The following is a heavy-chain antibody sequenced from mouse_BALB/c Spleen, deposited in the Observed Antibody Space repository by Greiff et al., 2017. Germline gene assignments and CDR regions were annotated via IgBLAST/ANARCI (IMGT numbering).Heavy chain of an antibody. Sequence: VQLKESGPGLVKPSQSLSLTCSVTGYSITSGYYWNWIRQFPGNKLGWMGYISYDGSNNYNPSLKNRISITRDTSKNQFFLKLNSVTTEDTATYYCARDGYYEDYYAMDYWGQGTSVTVSS. CDR2: ISYDGSN. CDR3: ARDGYYEDYYAMDY. V-gene: IGHV3-6*02. D-gene: IGHD2-3*01. CDR1: GYSITSGYY. J-gene: IGHJ4*01.